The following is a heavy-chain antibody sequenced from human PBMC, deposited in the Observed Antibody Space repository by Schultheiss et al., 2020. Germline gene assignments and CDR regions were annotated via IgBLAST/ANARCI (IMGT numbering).Heavy chain of an antibody. V-gene: IGHV3-53*01. J-gene: IGHJ6*03. Sequence: GGSLRLSCAASGFTVSSNYMSWVRQAPGKGLEWVSVIYSGGSTYYADSVKGRFTISRDNSKNTLYLQMNSLRAEDTAVYYCASSYGGNSRYYYYYYMDVWGKGTTVTVSS. D-gene: IGHD4-23*01. CDR2: IYSGGST. CDR1: GFTVSSNY. CDR3: ASSYGGNSRYYYYYYMDV.